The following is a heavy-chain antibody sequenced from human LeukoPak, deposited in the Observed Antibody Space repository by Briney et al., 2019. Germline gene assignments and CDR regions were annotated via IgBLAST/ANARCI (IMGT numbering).Heavy chain of an antibody. CDR3: ARLVVSSWYHEVLLGRDY. CDR1: GGSMRSSRNY. V-gene: IGHV4-39*01. D-gene: IGHD6-13*01. J-gene: IGHJ4*02. CDR2: IYHSGST. Sequence: PSETLSLTCSVSGGSMRSSRNYWGWIRQPPGTGLEWIASIYHSGSTYHNPSLKSRVTISVDMSKNQFSLKLTSVTAADTAVYYCARLVVSSWYHEVLLGRDYWGQGTLVTVSS.